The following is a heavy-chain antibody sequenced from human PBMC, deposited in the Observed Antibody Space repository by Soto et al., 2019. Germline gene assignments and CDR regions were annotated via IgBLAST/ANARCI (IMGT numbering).Heavy chain of an antibody. CDR3: ARAGAGGYYGLGAFDI. V-gene: IGHV3-30-3*01. J-gene: IGHJ3*02. D-gene: IGHD3-10*01. Sequence: GGSLRLSCAASGFTFSSYAMHWVRQAPGKGLEWVAVISYDGSNKYYADSVKGRFTISRDNSKNTLYLQMNSLRAEDTAVYYCARAGAGGYYGLGAFDIWGQGTMVTVSS. CDR2: ISYDGSNK. CDR1: GFTFSSYA.